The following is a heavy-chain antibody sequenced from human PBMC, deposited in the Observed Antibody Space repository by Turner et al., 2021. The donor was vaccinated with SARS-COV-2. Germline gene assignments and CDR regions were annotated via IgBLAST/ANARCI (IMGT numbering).Heavy chain of an antibody. CDR3: AKDVSPYCSGGSCYSSPADY. CDR1: GFTLSSYG. V-gene: IGHV3-30*18. CDR2: ISYDGSNK. Sequence: QVQLVESGGGVVQPGRSLRLSCAASGFTLSSYGMHWVRQAPGKGLEWVAVISYDGSNKYYADSVKGRFTISRDISKSTLYLQMNSLRAEDTAVYYCAKDVSPYCSGGSCYSSPADYWGQGTLVTVSS. J-gene: IGHJ4*02. D-gene: IGHD2-15*01.